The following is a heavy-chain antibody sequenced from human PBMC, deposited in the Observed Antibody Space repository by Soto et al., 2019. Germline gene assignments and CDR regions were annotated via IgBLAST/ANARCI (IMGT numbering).Heavy chain of an antibody. V-gene: IGHV4-30-4*01. D-gene: IGHD3-10*01. J-gene: IGHJ4*02. CDR3: ARTNYYGSGSYLDNDY. Sequence: TLSLTCTVSGGSISSGDYYWSWIRQPPGKGLEWIGYIYYSGSTYYNPSLKSRVTISVDTSKNQFSLKLSSVTAADTAVYYCARTNYYGSGSYLDNDYWGQGTLVTVSS. CDR1: GGSISSGDYY. CDR2: IYYSGST.